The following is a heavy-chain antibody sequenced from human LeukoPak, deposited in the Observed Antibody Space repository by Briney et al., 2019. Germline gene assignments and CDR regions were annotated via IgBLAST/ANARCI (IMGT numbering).Heavy chain of an antibody. Sequence: GSLRLSCAASGFTLSSYSINLVRQAPGKGLEWVSSISSSSSYIYYADSVKGRFTISRDNAKNSLYLQMNSLRAEDTAVYYCARTVGATRPVDYWGQGTLVTVSS. D-gene: IGHD1-26*01. V-gene: IGHV3-21*01. CDR2: ISSSSSYI. J-gene: IGHJ4*02. CDR1: GFTLSSYS. CDR3: ARTVGATRPVDY.